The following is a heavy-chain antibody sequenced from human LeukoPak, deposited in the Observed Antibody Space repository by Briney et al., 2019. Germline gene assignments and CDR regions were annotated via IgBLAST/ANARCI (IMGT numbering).Heavy chain of an antibody. CDR2: IYSGGST. CDR1: GFTVSSNY. Sequence: GGSLRLSCAASGFTVSSNYMSWVRQAPGKGLEWVSVIYSGGSTYYADSVKGRFTISRDNSKNTLYLQMNSLRAEDTAWYYCARGRGATVVISFDYWGQGTLVTVSS. V-gene: IGHV3-53*01. D-gene: IGHD4-23*01. J-gene: IGHJ4*02. CDR3: ARGRGATVVISFDY.